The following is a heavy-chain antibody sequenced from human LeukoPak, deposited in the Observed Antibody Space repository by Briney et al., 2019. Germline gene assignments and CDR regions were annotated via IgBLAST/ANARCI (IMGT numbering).Heavy chain of an antibody. V-gene: IGHV1-8*03. CDR3: ARSTVTTGYYYYYYMDV. CDR1: GCTFTSYD. CDR2: MNPNSGNT. Sequence: ASVKVSCKASGCTFTSYDINWVRQATGQGLEWMGWMNPNSGNTGYAQKLQGRVTITRNTSISTAYMELSSLRSEDTAVYYCARSTVTTGYYYYYYMDVWGKGTTVTVSS. D-gene: IGHD4-11*01. J-gene: IGHJ6*03.